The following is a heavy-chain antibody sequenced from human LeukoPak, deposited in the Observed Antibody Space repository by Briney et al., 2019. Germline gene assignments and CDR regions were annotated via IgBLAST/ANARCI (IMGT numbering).Heavy chain of an antibody. J-gene: IGHJ4*02. CDR1: GGSFSGYY. Sequence: SETLSLTCAVYGGSFSGYYWSWIRQPPGKGLEWIGEINHSGSTNYNPSLKRRVTISVDTSKNQFSLKLSSVTAADTAVYYCARGRPRTYYYDSSGYVGYWGQGTLVTVSS. D-gene: IGHD3-22*01. CDR2: INHSGST. CDR3: ARGRPRTYYYDSSGYVGY. V-gene: IGHV4-34*01.